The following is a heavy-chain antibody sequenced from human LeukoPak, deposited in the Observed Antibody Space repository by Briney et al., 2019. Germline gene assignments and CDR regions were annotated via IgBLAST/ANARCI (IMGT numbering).Heavy chain of an antibody. Sequence: ASVKVSCKASGYTFTSYTMHWVRQAPGQRLEWMGWINVGNGKTKYSQVFQGRVTITSDTSASTAYMELSSLRSEDMAVYYCARVGGSYFDCWGQGTLVTVS. J-gene: IGHJ4*02. CDR2: INVGNGKT. CDR3: ARVGGSYFDC. D-gene: IGHD1-26*01. CDR1: GYTFTSYT. V-gene: IGHV1-3*03.